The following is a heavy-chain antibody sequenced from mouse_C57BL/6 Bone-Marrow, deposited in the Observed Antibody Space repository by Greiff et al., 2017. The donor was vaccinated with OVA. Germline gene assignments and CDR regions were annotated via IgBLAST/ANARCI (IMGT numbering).Heavy chain of an antibody. Sequence: VQLQQSGPVLVKPGASVKMSCKASGYTFTDYYMNWVKQSHGKSLEWIGVINPYNGGTSYNQKFKGKATLTVDKSSSTAYMELNSLTSDDSAVDYCARWGYYLYYFDYWGQGTTLTVSS. CDR1: GYTFTDYY. CDR2: INPYNGGT. CDR3: ARWGYYLYYFDY. J-gene: IGHJ2*01. V-gene: IGHV1-19*01. D-gene: IGHD2-3*01.